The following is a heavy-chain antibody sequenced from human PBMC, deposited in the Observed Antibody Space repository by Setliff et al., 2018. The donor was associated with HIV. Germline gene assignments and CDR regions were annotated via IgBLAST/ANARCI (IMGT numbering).Heavy chain of an antibody. Sequence: SETLSLTCTVSRGSISSGGYYWSWIRQHPERGLEWIGYIYYNGITYYSPSLRSRVTISVDTSKNQFSLKLGSVTAADTAVYFCARRFEQWLAFDYWGQGTLVTVSS. CDR1: RGSISSGGYY. J-gene: IGHJ4*02. CDR3: ARRFEQWLAFDY. CDR2: IYYNGIT. V-gene: IGHV4-39*01. D-gene: IGHD6-19*01.